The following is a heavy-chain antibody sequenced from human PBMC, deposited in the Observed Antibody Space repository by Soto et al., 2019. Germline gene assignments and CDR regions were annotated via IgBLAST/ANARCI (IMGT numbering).Heavy chain of an antibody. CDR2: ISYDGSNK. CDR1: GFTFSIYG. CDR3: AKDSGYCSGGSCYSYYYYYMDV. J-gene: IGHJ6*03. Sequence: GGSLRLSCAASGFTFSIYGMHWVRQAPGKGLEWVAVISYDGSNKYYADSVKGRFTISRDNSKNTLYLQMNSLRAEDTAVYYCAKDSGYCSGGSCYSYYYYYMDVWGKGTTVTAS. D-gene: IGHD2-15*01. V-gene: IGHV3-30*18.